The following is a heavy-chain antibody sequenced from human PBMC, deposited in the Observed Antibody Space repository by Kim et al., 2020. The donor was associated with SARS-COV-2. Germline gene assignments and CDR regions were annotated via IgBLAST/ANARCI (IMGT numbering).Heavy chain of an antibody. Sequence: AQKRQGRVTMTTDTSASTAYMELRSLRSDDTAVYYCAREVLREWELLPDYWGQGTLVTVSS. CDR3: AREVLREWELLPDY. J-gene: IGHJ4*02. D-gene: IGHD1-26*01. V-gene: IGHV1-18*01.